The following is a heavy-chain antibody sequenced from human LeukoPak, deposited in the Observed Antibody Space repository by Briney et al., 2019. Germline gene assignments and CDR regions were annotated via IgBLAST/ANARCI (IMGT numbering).Heavy chain of an antibody. V-gene: IGHV3-9*03. CDR3: ASNEMAT. CDR1: GFTFDDYA. J-gene: IGHJ4*02. Sequence: GGSLRLSCAASGFTFDDYAMHWVRQAPGKGLEWVSGISWNSGSIGYADSVKGRFTISRDNAKNSLYLKRNSLRAEDMALYYCASNEMATWGQGTLVTVSS. CDR2: ISWNSGSI. D-gene: IGHD5-24*01.